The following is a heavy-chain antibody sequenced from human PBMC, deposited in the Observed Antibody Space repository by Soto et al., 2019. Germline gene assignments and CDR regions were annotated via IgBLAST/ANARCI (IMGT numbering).Heavy chain of an antibody. D-gene: IGHD6-13*01. CDR2: FDPEDGET. CDR3: ATLNIAAAAYYYYGMDV. Sequence: GESLKISCKGSGYSFIDYWIGWVRQAPGKGLEWMGGFDPEDGETIYAQKFQGRVTMTEDTSTDTAYMELSSLRSEDTAVYYCATLNIAAAAYYYYGMDVWGQGTTVTVSS. CDR1: GYSFIDYW. J-gene: IGHJ6*02. V-gene: IGHV1-24*01.